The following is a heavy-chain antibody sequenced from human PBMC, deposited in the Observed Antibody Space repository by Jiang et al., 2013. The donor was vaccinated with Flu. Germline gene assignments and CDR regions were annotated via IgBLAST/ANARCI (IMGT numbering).Heavy chain of an antibody. CDR2: ISWNSGSI. CDR1: GFTFDDYA. V-gene: IGHV3-9*01. D-gene: IGHD3-10*01. Sequence: SGGGLVQPGRSLRLSCAASGFTFDDYAMHWVRQAPGKGLEWVSGISWNSGSIGYADSVKGRFTISRDNAKNSLYLQMNSLRAEDTALYYCAKDMAPSYYYGSGSYDYWGQGTLVTVSS. CDR3: AKDMAPSYYYGSGSYDY. J-gene: IGHJ4*02.